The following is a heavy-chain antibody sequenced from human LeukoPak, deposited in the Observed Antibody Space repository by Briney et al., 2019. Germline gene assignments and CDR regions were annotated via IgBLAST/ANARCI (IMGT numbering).Heavy chain of an antibody. V-gene: IGHV3-21*01. Sequence: GGSLRLSCAASGFTFSKYAMTWVRQAPGKGLEWVSAISSSTLKIYYADSVKGRFTISRDNAKNTLNLQMNSLRAEDTAVYYCARDLGQYYDTSDNWFDPWGQGTLVTVSS. CDR2: ISSSTLKI. D-gene: IGHD3-22*01. CDR3: ARDLGQYYDTSDNWFDP. J-gene: IGHJ5*02. CDR1: GFTFSKYA.